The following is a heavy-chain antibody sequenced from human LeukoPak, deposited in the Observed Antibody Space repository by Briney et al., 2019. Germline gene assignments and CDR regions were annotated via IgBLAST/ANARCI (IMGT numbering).Heavy chain of an antibody. Sequence: GASVKVSCKASGYTFTSYSINRVRQAPGQGLEWMGWISAYNGNTNYAQKLQGRVTMTTDTSTSTAYMELRSLRSDDTAVYYCARASGDIVVVPAARWTYYMDVWGKGTTVTISS. CDR3: ARASGDIVVVPAARWTYYMDV. J-gene: IGHJ6*03. CDR2: ISAYNGNT. V-gene: IGHV1-18*01. D-gene: IGHD2-2*01. CDR1: GYTFTSYS.